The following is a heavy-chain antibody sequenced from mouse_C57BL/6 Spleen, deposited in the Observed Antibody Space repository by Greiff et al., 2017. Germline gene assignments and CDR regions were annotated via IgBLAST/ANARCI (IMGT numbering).Heavy chain of an antibody. Sequence: QVQLQQSGPELVKPGASVKISCKASGYAFSSSWMNWVKQRPGKGLEWIGRIYPGDGDTNYNGKFKGKATLTADKSSSTACMQLSSLTSEDSAVYFCARRGPDGYYVYWYFDVWGTGTTVTVSS. CDR1: GYAFSSSW. CDR2: IYPGDGDT. D-gene: IGHD2-3*01. V-gene: IGHV1-82*01. CDR3: ARRGPDGYYVYWYFDV. J-gene: IGHJ1*03.